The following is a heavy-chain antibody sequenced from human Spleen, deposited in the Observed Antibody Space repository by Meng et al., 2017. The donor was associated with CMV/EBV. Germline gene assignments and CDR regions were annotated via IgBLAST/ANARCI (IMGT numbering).Heavy chain of an antibody. CDR1: GYTITTYG. CDR3: VREYCGGDCSFANFYFDN. D-gene: IGHD2-21*01. Sequence: ASMKVSCKASGYTITTYGLSWVRQAPGQGLEWMGWISSHSGDTNYAPKVQGRVTMTTDTSTNTAYMELRSLRSDDTAIYYCVREYCGGDCSFANFYFDNWGQGTLVTVSS. CDR2: ISSHSGDT. V-gene: IGHV1-18*01. J-gene: IGHJ4*02.